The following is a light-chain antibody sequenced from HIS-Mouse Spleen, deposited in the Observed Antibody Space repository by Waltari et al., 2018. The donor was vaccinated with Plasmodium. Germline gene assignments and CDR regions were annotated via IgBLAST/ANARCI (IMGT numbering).Light chain of an antibody. J-gene: IGKJ3*01. Sequence: DIQMTQSPSSLSASVGDSVTITCRASQSISSYLNCYQQKPGKAPKLLIYAASSLQSGVPSRFSGSGSGTDFTLTISSLQPEDFATYYCQQSYSTPLFTFGPGTKVDIK. CDR2: AAS. CDR1: QSISSY. V-gene: IGKV1-39*01. CDR3: QQSYSTPLFT.